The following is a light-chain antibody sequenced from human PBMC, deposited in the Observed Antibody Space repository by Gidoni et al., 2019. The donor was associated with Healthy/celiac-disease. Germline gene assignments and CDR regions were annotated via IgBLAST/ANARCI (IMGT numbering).Light chain of an antibody. V-gene: IGLV1-47*01. CDR3: AAWEDSLSGHWV. CDR2: RHN. Sequence: QSVLTTPPTASATPGKRVTISCPGSSYNILSNYGYRYQLLPGTAPKLLILRHNRRPTGVPVRFSGSKSGSSASLASSGLRSEDEADYYCAAWEDSLSGHWVFGGGTKLTVL. J-gene: IGLJ3*02. CDR1: SYNILSNY.